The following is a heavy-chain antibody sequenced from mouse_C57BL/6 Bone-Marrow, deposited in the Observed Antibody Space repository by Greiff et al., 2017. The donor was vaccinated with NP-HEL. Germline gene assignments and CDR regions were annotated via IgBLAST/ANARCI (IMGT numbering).Heavy chain of an antibody. CDR2: ISDGGSYT. Sequence: EVKVVESGGGLVKPGGSLKLSCSASGFTFSSYAMSWVRQTPEKRLEWVATISDGGSYTYYPDNVKGRFTISRDNAKNNLYLQMSHLKSEDTAMYYCARDEGTTVVFDYWGQGTTLTVSS. V-gene: IGHV5-4*01. D-gene: IGHD1-1*01. CDR1: GFTFSSYA. CDR3: ARDEGTTVVFDY. J-gene: IGHJ2*01.